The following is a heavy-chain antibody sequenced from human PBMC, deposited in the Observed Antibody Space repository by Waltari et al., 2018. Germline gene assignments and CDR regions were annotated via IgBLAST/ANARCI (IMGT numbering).Heavy chain of an antibody. J-gene: IGHJ4*02. CDR1: GFPFSGYA. V-gene: IGHV3-48*03. Sequence: EVQLVESGGGLVQPGGSLRLSCAASGFPFSGYAMNWVRQAPGKGLEWVSYISSSGSTIYYADSVKGRFTISRDNAKNSLYLQMNSLRAEDTAVYYCARDRMATIDYWGQGTLVTVSS. D-gene: IGHD5-12*01. CDR3: ARDRMATIDY. CDR2: ISSSGSTI.